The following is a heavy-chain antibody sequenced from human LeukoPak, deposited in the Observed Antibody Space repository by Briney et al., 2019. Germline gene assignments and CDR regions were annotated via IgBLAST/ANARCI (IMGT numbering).Heavy chain of an antibody. Sequence: SVKVSCKASGGTFSSYAISWVRQAPGQGLEWMGGIIPIFGTANYAQKFQGRVTITADESTSTAYMELSSLRSEDTAVYYCATFETYYYDSSGYYPWGQGTLVTVSS. J-gene: IGHJ5*02. D-gene: IGHD3-22*01. CDR2: IIPIFGTA. CDR1: GGTFSSYA. CDR3: ATFETYYYDSSGYYP. V-gene: IGHV1-69*13.